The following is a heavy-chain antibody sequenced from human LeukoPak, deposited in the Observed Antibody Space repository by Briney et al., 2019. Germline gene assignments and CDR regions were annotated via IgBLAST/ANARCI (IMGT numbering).Heavy chain of an antibody. CDR1: GDSVSINSAA. D-gene: IGHD2-21*01. CDR2: TYYRSKWYN. Sequence: SQTLSLTSAISGDSVSINSAAWNWIRQSPSRGLEWLGRTYYRSKWYNDYAVSVKSRITINPDTSKNQFSLQLDSVTPEDTAVYYCCHSLSGRTGAFDIWGRGTVVTVSS. J-gene: IGHJ3*02. V-gene: IGHV6-1*01. CDR3: CHSLSGRTGAFDI.